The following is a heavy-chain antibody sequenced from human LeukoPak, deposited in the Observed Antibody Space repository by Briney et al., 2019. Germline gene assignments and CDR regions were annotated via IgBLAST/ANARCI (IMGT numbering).Heavy chain of an antibody. CDR2: ISGSGGST. CDR3: AKDGSDFWSGHYPVSSPFDY. Sequence: GGSLRLSCAASGFTFSSYAMSWVRQAPGKGLEWVSAISGSGGSTYYADSVKGRFTISRDNSKNTLYLQMNSLRPEDTAVYYCAKDGSDFWSGHYPVSSPFDYWGQGTLVTVSS. D-gene: IGHD3-3*01. V-gene: IGHV3-23*01. CDR1: GFTFSSYA. J-gene: IGHJ4*02.